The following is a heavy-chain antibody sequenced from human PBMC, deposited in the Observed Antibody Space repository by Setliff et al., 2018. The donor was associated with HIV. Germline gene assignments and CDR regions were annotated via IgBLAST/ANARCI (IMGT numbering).Heavy chain of an antibody. Sequence: GGSLRLSCAASGFTFSSYSMNWVRQAPGKGLEWVSSISSSSSYIYYADSAKGRFTISRDNAKNSLYLQMNSLRAEDTAVYYCASSDSPYYYDSSGYSDYWGQGTLVTVSS. CDR2: ISSSSSYI. CDR3: ASSDSPYYYDSSGYSDY. CDR1: GFTFSSYS. J-gene: IGHJ4*02. V-gene: IGHV3-21*01. D-gene: IGHD3-22*01.